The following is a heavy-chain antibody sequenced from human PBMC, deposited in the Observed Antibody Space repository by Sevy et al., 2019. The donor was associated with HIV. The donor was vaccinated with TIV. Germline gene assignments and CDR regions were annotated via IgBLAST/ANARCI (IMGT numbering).Heavy chain of an antibody. J-gene: IGHJ4*02. CDR2: IKSKTDGGTT. Sequence: GGSLRLSCAASGFTFSNAWMSWVRQAPGKGLEWVGRIKSKTDGGTTDYAAPVKGRFTISRDDSKNTLYLQMNSLKTEYTAVYYCTTGEALVGVGGDYYFDYWGQGTLVTVSS. D-gene: IGHD2-21*02. CDR3: TTGEALVGVGGDYYFDY. V-gene: IGHV3-15*01. CDR1: GFTFSNAW.